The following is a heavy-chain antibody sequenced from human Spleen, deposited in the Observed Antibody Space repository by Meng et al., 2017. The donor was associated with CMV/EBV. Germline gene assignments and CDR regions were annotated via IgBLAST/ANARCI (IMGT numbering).Heavy chain of an antibody. J-gene: IGHJ4*02. V-gene: IGHV1-2*06. CDR1: YAFPGYY. D-gene: IGHD3-22*01. Sequence: YAFPGYYMHWVRQAPGQGLEWMGRLNPHSGGTNYAQKFQGRVTMTRDTSISTAYMELSRLRSDDTAVYYCAKELWYYSDSDGKFLGDYWGQGTLVTVSS. CDR2: LNPHSGGT. CDR3: AKELWYYSDSDGKFLGDY.